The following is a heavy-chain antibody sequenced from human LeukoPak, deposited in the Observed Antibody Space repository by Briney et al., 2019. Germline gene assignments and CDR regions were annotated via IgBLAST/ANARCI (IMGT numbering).Heavy chain of an antibody. CDR3: GYGSGSYFPRYYFDY. V-gene: IGHV3-23*01. J-gene: IGHJ4*02. D-gene: IGHD3-10*01. Sequence: GSLRLSCAASGFTFSSYPMNWVRQAPGKGLEWVSAISYTGADTFYADSVKGRFTISRDNSKDTPYLQLDRLRVEDTAVYYCGYGSGSYFPRYYFDYWGQGALVIVSS. CDR1: GFTFSSYP. CDR2: ISYTGADT.